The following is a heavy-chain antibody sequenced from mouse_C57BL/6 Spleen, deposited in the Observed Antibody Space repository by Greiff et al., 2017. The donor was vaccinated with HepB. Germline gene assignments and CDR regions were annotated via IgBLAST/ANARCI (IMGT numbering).Heavy chain of an antibody. Sequence: QVQLKQSGAELVRPGTSVKVSCKASGYAFTNYLIEWVKQRPGQGLEWIGVINPGSGGTNYNEKFKGKATLTADKSSSTAYMPLSSLTSEDSAVYFCAREDYGYSWFAYWGQGTLVTVSA. CDR3: AREDYGYSWFAY. CDR2: INPGSGGT. D-gene: IGHD2-2*01. J-gene: IGHJ3*01. CDR1: GYAFTNYL. V-gene: IGHV1-54*01.